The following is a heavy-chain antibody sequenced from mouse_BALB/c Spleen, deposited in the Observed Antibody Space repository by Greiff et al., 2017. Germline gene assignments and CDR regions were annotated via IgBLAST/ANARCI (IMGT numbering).Heavy chain of an antibody. CDR1: GYTFTSYN. J-gene: IGHJ4*01. CDR2: IYPGNGDT. CDR3: AREGHYYGRGYYAMDY. Sequence: QVQLQQPGAELVKPGASVKMSCKASGYTFTSYNMHWVKQTPGQGLEWIGAIYPGNGDTSYNQKFKGKATLTADKSSSTAYMQLSSLTSEDSAVYYGAREGHYYGRGYYAMDYWGQGTSVTVSS. V-gene: IGHV1-12*01. D-gene: IGHD1-1*01.